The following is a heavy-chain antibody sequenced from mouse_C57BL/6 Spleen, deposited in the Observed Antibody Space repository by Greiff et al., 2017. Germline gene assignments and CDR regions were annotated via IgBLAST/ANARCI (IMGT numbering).Heavy chain of an antibody. CDR2: ISDGGSYT. Sequence: EVKLQESGGGLVKPGGSLKLSCAASGFTFSSYAMSWVRQTPEKRLEWVATISDGGSYTYYPDNVKGRFTISRDNAKNNLYLQMSHLKSEDTAMYYCAYSKGYFDVWGTGTTVTVSS. D-gene: IGHD2-5*01. V-gene: IGHV5-4*03. J-gene: IGHJ1*03. CDR1: GFTFSSYA. CDR3: AYSKGYFDV.